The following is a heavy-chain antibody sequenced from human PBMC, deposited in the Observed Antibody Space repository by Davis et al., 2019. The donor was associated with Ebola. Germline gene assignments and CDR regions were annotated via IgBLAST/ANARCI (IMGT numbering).Heavy chain of an antibody. CDR2: ISYDGSNK. CDR1: GFTFSSYG. CDR3: AKVALVVYAPEY. Sequence: GESLKISCAASGFTFSSYGMHWVRQAPGKGLEWVAVISYDGSNKYYADSVKGRFTISRDNSKNTLYLQMNSLRAEDTAVYYCAKVALVVYAPEYWGQGTLVTVSS. V-gene: IGHV3-30*18. J-gene: IGHJ4*02. D-gene: IGHD2-8*02.